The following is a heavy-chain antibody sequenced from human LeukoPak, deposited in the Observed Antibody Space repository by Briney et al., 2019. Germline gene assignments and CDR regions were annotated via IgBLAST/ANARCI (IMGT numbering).Heavy chain of an antibody. CDR2: IYYSGST. J-gene: IGHJ4*02. CDR1: GGSISNYC. V-gene: IGHV4-59*01. D-gene: IGHD2-2*01. CDR3: GRFGKGCSSTSCYVDY. Sequence: PSETLSLTCTVSGGSISNYCWCWFRQPPGKGLEWIGYIYYSGSTNYNPSLKSRVSISVDTSKNQFSLKLSSVTAADTAVYYCGRFGKGCSSTSCYVDYWGQGTLVTVSS.